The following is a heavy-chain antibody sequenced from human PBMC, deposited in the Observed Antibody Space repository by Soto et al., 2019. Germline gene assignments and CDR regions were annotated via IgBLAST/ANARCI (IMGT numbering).Heavy chain of an antibody. CDR1: GFTFSSYA. Sequence: GGSLRLSCAASGFTFSSYAMHWVRQAPGKGLEYVSAISSNGGSTYYANSVKGRFTISRDNSKNTLYLQMGSLRAEDMAVYYCARDYCSGGSCYSFWFWGQGTLVTVS. J-gene: IGHJ4*02. V-gene: IGHV3-64*01. CDR2: ISSNGGST. CDR3: ARDYCSGGSCYSFWF. D-gene: IGHD2-15*01.